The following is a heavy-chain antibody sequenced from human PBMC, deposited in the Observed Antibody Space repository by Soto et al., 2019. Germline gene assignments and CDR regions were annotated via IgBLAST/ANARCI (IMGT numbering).Heavy chain of an antibody. CDR3: ERGGRYCSSTSCYQDETTDY. Sequence: PSETLSLTCAVYGGSFSGYYCSWIRQPPGKGLEWIGEINHSGSTNYNPSLKSRVTISVDTSKNQFSLKLSSVTAADTAVYYCERGGRYCSSTSCYQDETTDYWGQGTLVTVSS. CDR2: INHSGST. D-gene: IGHD2-2*01. J-gene: IGHJ4*02. V-gene: IGHV4-34*01. CDR1: GGSFSGYY.